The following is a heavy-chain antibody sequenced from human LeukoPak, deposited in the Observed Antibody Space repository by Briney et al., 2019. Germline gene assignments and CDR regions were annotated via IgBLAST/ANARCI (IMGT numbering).Heavy chain of an antibody. D-gene: IGHD3-3*01. CDR2: ISDSGGST. Sequence: GGSLRLSCAASGFTFSSYAMSWVRQAPGKGLEWVSAISDSGGSTYYADSVKGRFTISRDNSKNTLYLQMNSLRAEDTAVYYCAKDQFWSGYFYWGQGTLVTVSS. CDR1: GFTFSSYA. J-gene: IGHJ4*02. V-gene: IGHV3-23*01. CDR3: AKDQFWSGYFY.